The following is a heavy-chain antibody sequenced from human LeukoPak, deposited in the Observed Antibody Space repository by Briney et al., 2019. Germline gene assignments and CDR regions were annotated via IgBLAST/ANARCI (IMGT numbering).Heavy chain of an antibody. CDR3: AKGREYCSGGSCTGGAFDI. D-gene: IGHD2-15*01. V-gene: IGHV3-23*01. CDR2: ISGSGGST. CDR1: GFTFSSYA. Sequence: GGSLRLSCAASGFTFSSYAMSWVRQSPGKGLEWVSAISGSGGSTYYADSVKGRFTISRDNSKNTLYLQMNSLRAEDTAVYYCAKGREYCSGGSCTGGAFDIWGQGTMVTVSS. J-gene: IGHJ3*02.